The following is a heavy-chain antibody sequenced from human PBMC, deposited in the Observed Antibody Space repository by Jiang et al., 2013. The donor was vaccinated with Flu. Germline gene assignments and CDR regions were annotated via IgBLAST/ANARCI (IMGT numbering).Heavy chain of an antibody. Sequence: EVKKPGASVKVSCKASGYTFTSYGISWVRQAPGQGLEWMGWISAYNGNTNYAQKLQGRVTMTTDTSTSTAYMELRSLRSDDTAVYYCARDRSGHDYGDFYYGMDVWGQGTTVTVSS. CDR1: GYTFTSYG. D-gene: IGHD4-17*01. J-gene: IGHJ6*02. CDR3: ARDRSGHDYGDFYYGMDV. CDR2: ISAYNGNT. V-gene: IGHV1-18*01.